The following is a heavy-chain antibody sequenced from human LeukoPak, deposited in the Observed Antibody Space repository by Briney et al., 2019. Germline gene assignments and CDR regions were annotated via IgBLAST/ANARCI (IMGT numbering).Heavy chain of an antibody. D-gene: IGHD6-13*01. V-gene: IGHV1-18*01. CDR2: NSPNNGNT. J-gene: IGHJ4*02. CDR3: VRPAAAGSRLGFDY. Sequence: ASVKVSCKASGYTFTSYDISWVRQAPGQGLEWMGWNSPNNGNTNYAQKFQGRVTITTDTSTSTAYMELRSLGSDDTAVYYCVRPAAAGSRLGFDYWGQGTLVTVSS. CDR1: GYTFTSYD.